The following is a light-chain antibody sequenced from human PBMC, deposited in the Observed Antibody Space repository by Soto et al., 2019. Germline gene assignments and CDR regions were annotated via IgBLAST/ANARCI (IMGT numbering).Light chain of an antibody. V-gene: IGLV2-11*01. CDR3: CSYAGSSSYV. CDR1: SSDVGGYNF. J-gene: IGLJ1*01. CDR2: DVS. Sequence: QSALTQPRSVSGSPGQSVTISCTGTSSDVGGYNFVSWYQQHPGKAPKLMIYDVSKRPSGVPDRFSGSKSGNTASLTISALQAEDEADYYCCSYAGSSSYVFGTGTKLTVL.